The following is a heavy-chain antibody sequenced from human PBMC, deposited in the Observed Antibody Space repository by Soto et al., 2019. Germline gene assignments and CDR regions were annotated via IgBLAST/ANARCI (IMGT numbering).Heavy chain of an antibody. D-gene: IGHD3-9*01. V-gene: IGHV3-23*01. CDR3: VKWHTSNFASLPFTGFDF. CDR2: MSGDGRT. Sequence: GGSLRLSCVGSGFTFSDSVMAWVRQAPGKGLEWLSVMSGDGRTRYALSVTGRFTISRDNSKNTLYLQMRSPRAEDAAAYYCVKWHTSNFASLPFTGFDFWGQGTQVTVSS. J-gene: IGHJ4*02. CDR1: GFTFSDSV.